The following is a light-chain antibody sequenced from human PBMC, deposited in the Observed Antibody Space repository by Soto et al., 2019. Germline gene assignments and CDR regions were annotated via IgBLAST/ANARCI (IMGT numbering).Light chain of an antibody. CDR2: DVS. J-gene: IGLJ2*01. CDR1: SSDVGGYNY. V-gene: IGLV2-14*01. CDR3: SSYTSSSTPV. Sequence: QSVLTQPASVSGSPGQSITISCTGTSSDVGGYNYVSWYQQHPGKPPKLMIYDVSNRPSGVSNHFSGSKSGNTASLTISGLQAEDEADYYCSSYTSSSTPVFGGGTKVTVL.